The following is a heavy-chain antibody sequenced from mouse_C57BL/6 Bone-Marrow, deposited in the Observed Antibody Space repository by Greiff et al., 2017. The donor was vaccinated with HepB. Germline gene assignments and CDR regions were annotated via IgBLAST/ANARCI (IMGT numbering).Heavy chain of an antibody. V-gene: IGHV5-2*01. CDR3: ARQVYYSNHKKLAY. Sequence: EVQGVESGGGLVQPGESLKLSCESNEYEFPSHDMSWVRKTPEKRLALVAAINSDGGSTYYPDTMERRFIISRDNTKKTLYLQMNSLRSEDTALYYCARQVYYSNHKKLAYWGQGTLVTVSA. CDR1: EYEFPSHD. J-gene: IGHJ3*01. CDR2: INSDGGST. D-gene: IGHD2-5*01.